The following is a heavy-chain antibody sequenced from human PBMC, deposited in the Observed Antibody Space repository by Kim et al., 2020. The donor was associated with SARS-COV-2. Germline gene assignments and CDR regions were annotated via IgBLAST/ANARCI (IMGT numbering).Heavy chain of an antibody. V-gene: IGHV4-59*08. CDR3: ARHRRDGYPDY. J-gene: IGHJ4*02. CDR2: IYYSGST. D-gene: IGHD5-12*01. Sequence: SETLSLTCTVSGGSISSYYWSWIRQPPGKGLEWIGYIYYSGSTNYNPSLKSRVTISVDTSKNQFSLKLSSVTAADTAVYYCARHRRDGYPDYWGQGTLVTVSS. CDR1: GGSISSYY.